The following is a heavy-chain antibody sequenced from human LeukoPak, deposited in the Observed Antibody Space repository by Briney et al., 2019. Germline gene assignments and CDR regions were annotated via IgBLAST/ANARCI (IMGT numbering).Heavy chain of an antibody. D-gene: IGHD2-2*01. CDR3: ARLVVPAARGDYYYYGMDV. J-gene: IGHJ6*04. Sequence: GASVKVSCKASGGTFSRYAISWVRQAPGKGLEWMGGIIPIFGTPNYAQKFQDRVTITADKTTSTVYMDVSSLRSEDTGVYYCARLVVPAARGDYYYYGMDVWGKGTTVIVSS. CDR2: IIPIFGTP. V-gene: IGHV1-69*06. CDR1: GGTFSRYA.